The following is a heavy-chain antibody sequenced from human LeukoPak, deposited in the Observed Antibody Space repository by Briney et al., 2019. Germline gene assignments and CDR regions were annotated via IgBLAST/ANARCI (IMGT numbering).Heavy chain of an antibody. Sequence: GGSLRLSCAASGFTFSNYGIHWVRQAPGKGLEWVTFIRYDGSNKYYADSVKGRFIISRDNSKKTLYLQMNSLRAEDTAVYYCAKAGFEQYYYDSSGYAPPGWGQGTLVTVSS. J-gene: IGHJ4*02. CDR2: IRYDGSNK. CDR1: GFTFSNYG. CDR3: AKAGFEQYYYDSSGYAPPG. D-gene: IGHD3-22*01. V-gene: IGHV3-30*02.